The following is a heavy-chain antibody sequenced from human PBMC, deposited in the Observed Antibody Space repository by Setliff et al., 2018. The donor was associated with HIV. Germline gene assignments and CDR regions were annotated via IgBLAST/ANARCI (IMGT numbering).Heavy chain of an antibody. Sequence: PSETLSLTCAVSGGSISDNHWWTWVRQPPGKGLEWIGEIYHSGSTYYNPSLKSRVTISVDTSQNQFSLKLTSVTAADTAVYYCARESASTIFGVVIPSWFDPWGQGILVTVSS. CDR1: GGSISDNHW. CDR3: ARESASTIFGVVIPSWFDP. V-gene: IGHV4-4*02. D-gene: IGHD3-3*01. CDR2: IYHSGST. J-gene: IGHJ5*02.